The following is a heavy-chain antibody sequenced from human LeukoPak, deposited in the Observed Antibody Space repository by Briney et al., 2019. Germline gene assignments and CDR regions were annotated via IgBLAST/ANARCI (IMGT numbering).Heavy chain of an antibody. CDR3: ARAISRWFDP. Sequence: ASVRVSCKASGYTFASYDFNWVRQAPGQGPEWIGWMNPNSGTTGYAQKFQGRVTMTRDTSISTAYMDLSSLRSEDTAVYYCARAISRWFDPWGQGTLVTVSS. CDR1: GYTFASYD. J-gene: IGHJ5*02. CDR2: MNPNSGTT. V-gene: IGHV1-8*01.